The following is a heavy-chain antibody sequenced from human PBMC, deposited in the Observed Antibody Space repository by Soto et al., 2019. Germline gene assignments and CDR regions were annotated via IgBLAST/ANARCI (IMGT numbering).Heavy chain of an antibody. J-gene: IGHJ4*02. D-gene: IGHD2-15*01. CDR1: GFTFSSYA. CDR3: AKAAGRSKLLATGYFDY. V-gene: IGHV3-23*01. CDR2: ISGSGGST. Sequence: QAGGSLRLSCAASGFTFSSYAMSWVRQAPGKGLEWVSAISGSGGSTYYADSVKGRFTISRDNSKNTLYLQMNSLRAEDTAVYYCAKAAGRSKLLATGYFDYWGQGTLVTVSS.